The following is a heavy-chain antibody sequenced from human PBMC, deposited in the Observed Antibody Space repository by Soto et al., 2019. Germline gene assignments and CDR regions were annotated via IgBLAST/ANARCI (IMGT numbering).Heavy chain of an antibody. CDR2: IGTAGDT. Sequence: GGSLRLSCAASGFTFSSYDMHWVRQATGKGLEWVSAIGTAGDTYYPGSVKGRFTISRDNAKNSLYLQMNSLRAEDTAVYYCARPLGGDYFDYWGQGTLVTVSS. CDR3: ARPLGGDYFDY. J-gene: IGHJ4*02. V-gene: IGHV3-13*01. CDR1: GFTFSSYD.